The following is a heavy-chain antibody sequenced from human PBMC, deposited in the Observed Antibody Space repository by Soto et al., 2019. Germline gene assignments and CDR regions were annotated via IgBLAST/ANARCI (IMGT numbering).Heavy chain of an antibody. V-gene: IGHV1-8*01. Sequence: QVQLVQSGTEVKKPGASVKVSCKASGYTFTDYDINWVRQAPGQGLEWMGWVSPNSGNTVYAQKFQDRVTMTRDTSITTAYMELSDLRFADTAMYYGARGRFYSETSTWFAFWGQGTPVTVSS. CDR1: GYTFTDYD. CDR3: ARGRFYSETSTWFAF. D-gene: IGHD2-2*01. CDR2: VSPNSGNT. J-gene: IGHJ5*01.